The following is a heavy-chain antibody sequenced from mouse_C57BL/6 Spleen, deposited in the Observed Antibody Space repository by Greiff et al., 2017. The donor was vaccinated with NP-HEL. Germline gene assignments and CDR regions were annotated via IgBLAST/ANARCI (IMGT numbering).Heavy chain of an antibody. Sequence: ESGPGLVKPSQSLSLTCSVTGYSITSGYYWNWIRQFPGNKLEWMGYISYDGSNNYNPSLKNRISITRDTSKNQFFLKLNSVTTEDTATYYCARDDDHDAYWGQGTLVTVSA. J-gene: IGHJ3*01. V-gene: IGHV3-6*01. CDR3: ARDDDHDAY. CDR1: GYSITSGYY. D-gene: IGHD2-3*01. CDR2: ISYDGSN.